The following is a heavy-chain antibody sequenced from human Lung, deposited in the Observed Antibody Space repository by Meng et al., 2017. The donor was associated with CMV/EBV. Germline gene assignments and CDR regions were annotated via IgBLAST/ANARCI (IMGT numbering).Heavy chain of an antibody. J-gene: IGHJ4*02. CDR2: INWNGGST. D-gene: IGHD3-22*01. Sequence: LXCAASGFTFDDYDMSWVRQAPGKGLEWVSGINWNGGSTGYADSVKGRFTISRDNAKNSLYLQMNSLRAEDTALYHCARGYYESRRGIDYWGQGTLVTSPQ. CDR3: ARGYYESRRGIDY. CDR1: GFTFDDYD. V-gene: IGHV3-20*01.